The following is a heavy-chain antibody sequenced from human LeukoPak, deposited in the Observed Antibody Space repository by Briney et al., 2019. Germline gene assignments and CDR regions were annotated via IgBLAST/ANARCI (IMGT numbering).Heavy chain of an antibody. J-gene: IGHJ4*02. CDR1: GGSISSYY. CDR3: ARETAELGRSFDY. Sequence: PSETLSLTCTVSGGSISSYYWSWIRQPPGKGLEWIGNIHYSGSTYYNPSLKSRVTISVDTSKNQFSLKLSSVTAADTAVYYCARETAELGRSFDYWGQEAQVTVSS. V-gene: IGHV4-59*12. CDR2: IHYSGST. D-gene: IGHD6-6*01.